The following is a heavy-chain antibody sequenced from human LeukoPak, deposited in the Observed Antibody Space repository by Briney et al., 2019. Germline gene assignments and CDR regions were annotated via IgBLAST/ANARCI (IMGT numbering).Heavy chain of an antibody. CDR3: ARASPGSEMATILGAYNWFDP. Sequence: SETLPLTCAVYGGSFSGYYWSWIRQPPGKGLEWIGEINHSGSTNYNPSLKSRVTISVDTSKNQFSLKLSSVTAADTAVYYCARASPGSEMATILGAYNWFDPWGQGTLVTVSS. CDR1: GGSFSGYY. D-gene: IGHD5-24*01. V-gene: IGHV4-34*01. J-gene: IGHJ5*02. CDR2: INHSGST.